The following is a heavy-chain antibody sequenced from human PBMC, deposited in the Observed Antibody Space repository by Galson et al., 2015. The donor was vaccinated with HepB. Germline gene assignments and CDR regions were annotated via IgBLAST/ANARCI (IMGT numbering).Heavy chain of an antibody. D-gene: IGHD3-16*01. CDR1: GFTFSSYS. J-gene: IGHJ4*02. CDR3: ARDRRGGEDRSQAFDY. CDR2: ISSSSSTI. Sequence: SLRLSCAASGFTFSSYSMNWVRQAPGKGLEWVSYISSSSSTIYYADSVKGRFTISRDNAKNSLYLQMNSLRAEDTAVYYCARDRRGGEDRSQAFDYWGQGTLVTVSS. V-gene: IGHV3-48*04.